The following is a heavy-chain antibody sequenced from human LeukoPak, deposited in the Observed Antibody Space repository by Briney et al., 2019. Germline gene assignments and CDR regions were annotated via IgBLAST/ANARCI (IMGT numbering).Heavy chain of an antibody. CDR3: AKDASTAAAGTLDY. CDR2: ISYDGSNK. CDR1: GFTFSSYG. Sequence: GGSLRLSCAASGFTFSSYGMHWVRQAPGKGLEWVAVISYDGSNKYYADSVKGRFTISRDNSKNTLYLQMNSLRAEDTAVYYCAKDASTAAAGTLDYWGQGTLVTVSS. D-gene: IGHD6-13*01. J-gene: IGHJ4*02. V-gene: IGHV3-30*18.